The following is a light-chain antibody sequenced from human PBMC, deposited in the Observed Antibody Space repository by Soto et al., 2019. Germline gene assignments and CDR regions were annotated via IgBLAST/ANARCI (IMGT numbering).Light chain of an antibody. J-gene: IGLJ2*01. Sequence: QAVVTQPPSASGTPGQRVTISCSGSSSNVGSYTVYWYQQLPGTAPKVLIYSGNRRPSGVPARFSGSKSGTSASLAISGLQSEHEADYYCAAWDDSLNGVVFGGGTKLTVL. CDR2: SGN. CDR3: AAWDDSLNGVV. V-gene: IGLV1-44*01. CDR1: SSNVGSYT.